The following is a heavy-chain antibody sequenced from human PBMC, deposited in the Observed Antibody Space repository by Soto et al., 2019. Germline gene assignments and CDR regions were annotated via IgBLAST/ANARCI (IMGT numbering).Heavy chain of an antibody. V-gene: IGHV3-33*08. CDR3: ARLPVLNGMDV. J-gene: IGHJ6*02. Sequence: VQLVESGGGLVQPGGSLRLSCAASGFTFSSYGMHWVRQAPGKGLEWVAVIWYDGSNKYYADSVKGRFTISRDNSKNTLYLQMNSLRAEDTAVYYCARLPVLNGMDVWGQGTTVTVSS. CDR1: GFTFSSYG. CDR2: IWYDGSNK.